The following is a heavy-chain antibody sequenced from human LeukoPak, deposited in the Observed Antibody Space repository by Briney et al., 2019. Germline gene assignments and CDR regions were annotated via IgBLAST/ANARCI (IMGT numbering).Heavy chain of an antibody. D-gene: IGHD2/OR15-2a*01. CDR3: ARAGASLSTLHWFDP. V-gene: IGHV4-4*07. J-gene: IGHJ5*02. Sequence: KPSETLSLTCTVSGGSISSYYWSWIRQPAGKGLEWIGRIYTSGSTNYNPSLKSRVTMSVDTSKNQFSLKLSSVTAADTAVYYCARAGASLSTLHWFDPWGQGTLVTVSS. CDR1: GGSISSYY. CDR2: IYTSGST.